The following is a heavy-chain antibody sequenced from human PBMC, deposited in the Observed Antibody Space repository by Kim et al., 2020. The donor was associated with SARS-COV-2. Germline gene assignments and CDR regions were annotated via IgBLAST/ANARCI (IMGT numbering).Heavy chain of an antibody. J-gene: IGHJ4*02. CDR1: GGSFSGYY. CDR2: INHSGST. D-gene: IGHD3-10*01. CDR3: ARGRWFVDY. Sequence: SETLSLTCAVYGGSFSGYYWSWIRQPPGKGLEWIGEINHSGSTNYNPSLKSRVTISVDTSKNQFSLKLSSVTAADTAVYYCARGRWFVDYWGQGTLVTVSS. V-gene: IGHV4-34*01.